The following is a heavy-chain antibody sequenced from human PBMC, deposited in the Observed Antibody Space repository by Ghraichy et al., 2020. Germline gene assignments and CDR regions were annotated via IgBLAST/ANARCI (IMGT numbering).Heavy chain of an antibody. J-gene: IGHJ6*02. V-gene: IGHV3-30*04. CDR1: GFTFSSYA. Sequence: GGSLRLSCAASGFTFSSYAMHWVRQAPGKGLEWVAVISYDGSNKYYADSVKGRFTISRDNSKNTLYLQMNSLRAEDTAVYYCARGSSYNWNDENVRLGNYYYYGMDVWGQGTTVTVSS. CDR3: ARGSSYNWNDENVRLGNYYYYGMDV. CDR2: ISYDGSNK. D-gene: IGHD1-20*01.